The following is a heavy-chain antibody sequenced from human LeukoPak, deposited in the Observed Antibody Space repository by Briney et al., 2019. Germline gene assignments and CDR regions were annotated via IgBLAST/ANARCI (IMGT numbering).Heavy chain of an antibody. CDR3: ASEAYYYDSSGYYKY. J-gene: IGHJ4*02. D-gene: IGHD3-22*01. Sequence: SETLSLTCTVSGGSISSYHWSWIRQPPGKGLEWIGYIYTSGSTNYNPSLKSRVSMSVDTSKNQFSLKLSSVTAADTAVYYCASEAYYYDSSGYYKYWGQGTLVTVSS. CDR2: IYTSGST. V-gene: IGHV4-4*08. CDR1: GGSISSYH.